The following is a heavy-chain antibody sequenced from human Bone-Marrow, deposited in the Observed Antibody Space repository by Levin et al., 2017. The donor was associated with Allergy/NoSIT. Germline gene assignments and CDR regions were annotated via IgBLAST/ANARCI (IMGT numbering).Heavy chain of an antibody. Sequence: SQTLSLTCTVSGGSISSSSYYWGWIRQPPGKGLEWIGSIYYSGSTYYNPSLKSRVTISVDPSKNQLSLKLSSVTAADTAVYYCAGGVGYGSGSYYGVLFDYWGQGTLVTVSS. V-gene: IGHV4-39*01. CDR1: GGSISSSSYY. D-gene: IGHD3-10*01. J-gene: IGHJ4*02. CDR2: IYYSGST. CDR3: AGGVGYGSGSYYGVLFDY.